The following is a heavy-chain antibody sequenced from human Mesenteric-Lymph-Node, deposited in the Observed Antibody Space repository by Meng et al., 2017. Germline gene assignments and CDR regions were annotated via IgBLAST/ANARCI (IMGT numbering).Heavy chain of an antibody. D-gene: IGHD3-22*01. CDR2: INPNSGGT. V-gene: IGHV1-2*02. CDR1: GYTFTDYY. J-gene: IGHJ3*02. Sequence: ASVKVSCKASGYTFTDYYMHWVRQAPGQGLEWMGWINPNSGGTNYAQNFQGRVTMTRDTSISTAYMELSRLRSDDTAVYYCARVGFYDSRGYYWWEGFDIWGQGTMVTVSS. CDR3: ARVGFYDSRGYYWWEGFDI.